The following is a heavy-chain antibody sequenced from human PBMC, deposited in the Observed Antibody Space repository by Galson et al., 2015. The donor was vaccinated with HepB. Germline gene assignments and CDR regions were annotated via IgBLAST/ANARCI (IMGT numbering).Heavy chain of an antibody. CDR2: IWYDGSNK. D-gene: IGHD4-17*01. CDR1: GFTFSSYG. J-gene: IGHJ5*02. Sequence: SLRLSCAASGFTFSSYGMHWVRQAPGKGLEWVAVIWYDGSNKYYADSVKGRFTISRDNSKNTLYLQMNSLRAEDTAVYYCARGSYGDYGHNWFDPWGQGTLVTVSS. V-gene: IGHV3-33*01. CDR3: ARGSYGDYGHNWFDP.